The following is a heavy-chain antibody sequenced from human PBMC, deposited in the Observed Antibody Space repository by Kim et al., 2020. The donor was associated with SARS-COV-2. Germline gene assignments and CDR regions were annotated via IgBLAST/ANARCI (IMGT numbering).Heavy chain of an antibody. CDR2: INDGGST. D-gene: IGHD6-6*01. J-gene: IGHJ4*02. CDR1: GGSLSGNY. V-gene: IGHV4-34*01. Sequence: SETLSLTCAVSGGSLSGNYWGWSRKRPGKGLSWSGVINDGGSTNTNPSLWSRVSMSVDTSTKQFSLKLRSVTAADTAIYYCVRGSPEGEAGSSETSWGQGTRVTVSS. CDR3: VRGSPEGEAGSSETS.